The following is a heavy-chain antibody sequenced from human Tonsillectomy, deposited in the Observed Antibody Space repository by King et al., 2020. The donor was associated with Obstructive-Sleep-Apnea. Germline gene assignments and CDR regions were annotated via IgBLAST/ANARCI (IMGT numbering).Heavy chain of an antibody. CDR1: GGSISSSSYY. CDR3: AREERYYDSSGYRYYYYGMDV. CDR2: IYYSGSA. Sequence: QLQESGPGLVKPSETLSLTCTVSGGSISSSSYYWGWIRQPPGKGLEWIGSIYYSGSADYNPSLKRRVIISVDTSKNQFSLTLSSVTAADTAVYYDAREERYYDSSGYRYYYYGMDVWGQGTTVTVSS. D-gene: IGHD3-22*01. V-gene: IGHV4-39*07. J-gene: IGHJ6*02.